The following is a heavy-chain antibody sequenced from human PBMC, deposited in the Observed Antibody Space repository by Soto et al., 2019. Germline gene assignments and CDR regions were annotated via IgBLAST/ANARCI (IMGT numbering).Heavy chain of an antibody. D-gene: IGHD2-8*01. CDR3: ATDSRTSNRDWFDP. J-gene: IGHJ5*02. CDR2: IYDSGTT. CDR1: GGSINNYY. V-gene: IGHV4-59*01. Sequence: KPSETLSLTCTVSGGSINNYYWSWIRQPPGKGLEWIGYIYDSGTTNYNPSLESRVTISVDTSKNQFSLKLTSVTAADTAVYYCATDSRTSNRDWFDPWGQGTLVTVSS.